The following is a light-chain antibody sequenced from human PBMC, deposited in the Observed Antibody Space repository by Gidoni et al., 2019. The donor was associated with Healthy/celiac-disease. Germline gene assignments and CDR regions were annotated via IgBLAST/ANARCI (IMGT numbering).Light chain of an antibody. J-gene: IGKJ4*01. V-gene: IGKV3-11*01. CDR3: QQRSNWPALT. Sequence: EIVLTQSPATLSLSPGERATLSCRASQSVSSYLAWYQQKPGQAPRLLIYDASNRATGIPARFSGSGSGTDFTLPISSLEPEDFAVYYCQQRSNWPALTFGGXTKVEIK. CDR1: QSVSSY. CDR2: DAS.